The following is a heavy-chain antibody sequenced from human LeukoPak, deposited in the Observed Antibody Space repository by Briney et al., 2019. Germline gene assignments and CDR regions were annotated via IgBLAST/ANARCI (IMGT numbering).Heavy chain of an antibody. D-gene: IGHD3-22*01. CDR2: IFPILGIA. CDR1: GGTFTSYA. Sequence: SVKVSSNASGGTFTSYAITWVRQAPGQGLEWMGRIFPILGIANYAQKFQGRVTITADKSTSTAYMELSSLRSEDTAVYYGARAIDISRGLDYWGQGTLVTVSS. CDR3: ARAIDISRGLDY. J-gene: IGHJ4*02. V-gene: IGHV1-69*04.